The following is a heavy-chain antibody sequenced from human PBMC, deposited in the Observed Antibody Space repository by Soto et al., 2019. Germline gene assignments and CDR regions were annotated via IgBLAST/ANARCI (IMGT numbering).Heavy chain of an antibody. J-gene: IGHJ6*02. CDR1: GGTFSSYA. CDR2: IIPIFGTA. D-gene: IGHD6-6*01. CDR3: ARSAGIAARPLYYYYGMDV. Sequence: QVQLVQSGAEVKKPGSSVKVSCKASGGTFSSYAISWVRQAPGQGLEWMGGIIPIFGTANYAQKFQGRVTITADEATSTDYMELSSLRSEDTAVYYCARSAGIAARPLYYYYGMDVWGQGTTVTVSS. V-gene: IGHV1-69*01.